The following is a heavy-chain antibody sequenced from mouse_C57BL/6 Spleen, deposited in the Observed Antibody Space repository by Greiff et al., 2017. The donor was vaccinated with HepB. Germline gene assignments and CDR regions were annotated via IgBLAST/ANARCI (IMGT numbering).Heavy chain of an antibody. CDR1: GFTFSSYA. Sequence: DVQLVESGEGLVKPGGSLKLSCAASGFTFSSYAMSWVRQTPEKRLEWVAYISSGGDYIYYADTVKGRFTISRDNARNTLYLQMSSLKSEDTAMYYCTREDYGNYFAMDYWGQGTSVTVSS. CDR2: ISSGGDYI. D-gene: IGHD2-1*01. J-gene: IGHJ4*01. CDR3: TREDYGNYFAMDY. V-gene: IGHV5-9-1*02.